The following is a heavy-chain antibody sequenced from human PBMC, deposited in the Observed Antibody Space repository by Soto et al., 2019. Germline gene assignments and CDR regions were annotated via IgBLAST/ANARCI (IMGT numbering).Heavy chain of an antibody. CDR2: ISGSEDNI. CDR3: AKDLHWFAMDV. D-gene: IGHD3-10*01. J-gene: IGHJ6*02. Sequence: EVQLLESGGGLVQPGGSLRLSCVASGFPFGNYYMDWVRQAPGKGLEWVAVISGSEDNIHYADSVKGRFTISRDNSMNTVYLQMNSLRADDTAIYYCAKDLHWFAMDVWGQGTTVTVSS. V-gene: IGHV3-23*01. CDR1: GFPFGNYY.